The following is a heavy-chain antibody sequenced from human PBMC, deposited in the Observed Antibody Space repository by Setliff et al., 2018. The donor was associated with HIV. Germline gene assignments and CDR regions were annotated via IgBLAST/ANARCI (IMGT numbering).Heavy chain of an antibody. CDR1: GGSISSSSYY. Sequence: SETLSLTCTVSGGSISSSSYYWGWIRQPPGKGLEWIGSIYYSGGTYYNPSLKSRVTISVDTSKNQFSLKLSSVTAAETAVYYCARGGRSLAAQTWFDPWGQGTLVTVSS. CDR3: ARGGRSLAAQTWFDP. J-gene: IGHJ5*02. V-gene: IGHV4-39*07. CDR2: IYYSGGT. D-gene: IGHD6-6*01.